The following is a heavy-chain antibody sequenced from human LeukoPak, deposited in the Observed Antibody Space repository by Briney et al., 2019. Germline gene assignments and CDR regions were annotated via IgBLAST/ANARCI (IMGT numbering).Heavy chain of an antibody. Sequence: SETLSLTCTVSGGSISSYYWSWIRQPPGKGLEWIGEINHSGSTNYNPSLKSRVTISVDTSKNQFSLKLSSVTAADTAVYYCARPSSSWPLYYYYYMDVWGKGTTVTVSS. CDR2: INHSGST. D-gene: IGHD6-13*01. CDR3: ARPSSSWPLYYYYYMDV. J-gene: IGHJ6*03. V-gene: IGHV4-34*01. CDR1: GGSISSYY.